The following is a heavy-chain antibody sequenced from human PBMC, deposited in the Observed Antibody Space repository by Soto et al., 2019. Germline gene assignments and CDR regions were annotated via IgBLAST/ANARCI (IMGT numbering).Heavy chain of an antibody. Sequence: QVQLVESGGGVVQPGRSLRLSCAASGFTFSSYGMHWVRQAPGKGLEWVAVIWYDGSNKYYADSVKGRFTISRDNSENTLYLQMNSRRAEDAAVYYCARVSAGMAWGQGTLVTVSS. CDR1: GFTFSSYG. V-gene: IGHV3-33*01. D-gene: IGHD6-13*01. CDR2: IWYDGSNK. CDR3: ARVSAGMA. J-gene: IGHJ5*02.